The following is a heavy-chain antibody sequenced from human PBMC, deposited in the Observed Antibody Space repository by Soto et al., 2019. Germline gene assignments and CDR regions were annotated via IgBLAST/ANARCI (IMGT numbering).Heavy chain of an antibody. CDR3: ARDFDSGWYSGNWFDP. Sequence: GASVKVSCKASGYTFTTYGISWVRQAPGQGLEWMGWISAYNGDTNYAQKFQGRVTMTTDTSTRTAYMEVRSLRSDDTAVYYCARDFDSGWYSGNWFDPWG. CDR2: ISAYNGDT. V-gene: IGHV1-18*01. D-gene: IGHD6-19*01. CDR1: GYTFTTYG. J-gene: IGHJ5*02.